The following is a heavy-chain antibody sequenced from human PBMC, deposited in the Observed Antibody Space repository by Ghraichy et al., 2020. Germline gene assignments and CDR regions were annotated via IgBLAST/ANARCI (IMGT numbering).Heavy chain of an antibody. V-gene: IGHV3-30*18. Sequence: GGSLRLSCAASGFTFSSYGMHWVRQAPGKGLEWVSVIRYDGSNKYYADSVKGRFTISRDNSKNTLYLQMNSLRAEDTAVYYCAKGLVVPAAINYYYGMDVWGQGTTVTVSS. CDR3: AKGLVVPAAINYYYGMDV. D-gene: IGHD2-2*01. CDR1: GFTFSSYG. J-gene: IGHJ6*02. CDR2: IRYDGSNK.